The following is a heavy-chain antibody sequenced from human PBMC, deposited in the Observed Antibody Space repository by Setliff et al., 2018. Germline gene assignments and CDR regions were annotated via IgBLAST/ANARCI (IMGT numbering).Heavy chain of an antibody. V-gene: IGHV1-69*05. D-gene: IGHD5-18*01. CDR2: TIPSYGST. Sequence: SVKVSCKASGGTFRSYGISWVRQAPGQGLEWVGGTIPSYGSTNNAQKFQDRVTINTDKSTSTAYMELSSLRTEDTAAYYCAREGVDTRSSTDDRYYMDVWG. J-gene: IGHJ6*03. CDR1: GGTFRSYG. CDR3: AREGVDTRSSTDDRYYMDV.